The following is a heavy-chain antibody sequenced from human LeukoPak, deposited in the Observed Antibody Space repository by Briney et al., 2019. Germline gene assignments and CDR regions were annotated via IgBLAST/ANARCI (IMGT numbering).Heavy chain of an antibody. D-gene: IGHD3-22*01. CDR2: IYNTGTT. CDR3: AKDRIDSSGYYLDY. V-gene: IGHV3-53*01. Sequence: GSLRLSCAASGFTVRNNYMSWVRQAPGKGLEWVSFIYNTGTTMYADSVKGRFTISRDNSKNTLYLQMNSLRAEDTAVYYCAKDRIDSSGYYLDYWGQGTLVTVSS. J-gene: IGHJ4*02. CDR1: GFTVRNNY.